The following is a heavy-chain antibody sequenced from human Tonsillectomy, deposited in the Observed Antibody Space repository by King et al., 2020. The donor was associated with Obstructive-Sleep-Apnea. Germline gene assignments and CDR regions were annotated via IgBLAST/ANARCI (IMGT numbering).Heavy chain of an antibody. D-gene: IGHD1-26*01. V-gene: IGHV4-59*08. J-gene: IGHJ6*02. CDR1: GDSISSYY. Sequence: QLQESGPGLVKPSETLSLTCTVSGDSISSYYWSWIVQPPGKGLEGVGCIYYSGSTKYNPALKSRVTISVYTSKNQFSLKLSAVTAADTAVYYCARNTEHYYYYGMDVWGQGTTVTVSS. CDR3: ARNTEHYYYYGMDV. CDR2: IYYSGST.